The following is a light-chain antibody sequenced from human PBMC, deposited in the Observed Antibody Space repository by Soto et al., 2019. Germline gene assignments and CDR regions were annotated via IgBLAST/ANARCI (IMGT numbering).Light chain of an antibody. CDR2: DVS. Sequence: QSALTQPASVSGSPGQSITISCTGTSSDVGVYNYVSWYQQHPGKAPKLMIYDVSNRPSGVSNRFSGSKSGNTASLTISGLQAEDEADYYCSSYTSSSTLEVVFGGGTQLTVL. V-gene: IGLV2-14*01. CDR1: SSDVGVYNY. CDR3: SSYTSSSTLEVV. J-gene: IGLJ2*01.